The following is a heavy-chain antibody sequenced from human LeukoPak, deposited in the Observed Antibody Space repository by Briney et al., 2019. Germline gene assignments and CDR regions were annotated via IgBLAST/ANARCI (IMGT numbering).Heavy chain of an antibody. D-gene: IGHD6-13*01. CDR3: ARDSPYSSSWLDY. V-gene: IGHV4-59*01. J-gene: IGHJ4*02. Sequence: KPSETLSLTCTVSGGSISSYYWSWIRQPPGKGLEWIGYIYYSGSTNYNPSLKSRVTISVDTSKNQFSLKLSSVTAADTAVYYCARDSPYSSSWLDYWGQGTLVTVYS. CDR1: GGSISSYY. CDR2: IYYSGST.